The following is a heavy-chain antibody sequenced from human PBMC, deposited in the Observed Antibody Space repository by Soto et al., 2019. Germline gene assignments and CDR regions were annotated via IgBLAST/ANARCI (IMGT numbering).Heavy chain of an antibody. CDR2: ISYDGSNK. Sequence: GGSLRLSCAASGFTFSSYGMHWVRQAPGKGLEWVAVISYDGSNKYYADSVKGRFTISRDNSKNTLYLQMNSLRAEDTAVYYCAKDMLAYGVVDYYYGMDFWGQGTTVTVSS. D-gene: IGHD2-21*01. CDR1: GFTFSSYG. CDR3: AKDMLAYGVVDYYYGMDF. V-gene: IGHV3-30*18. J-gene: IGHJ6*02.